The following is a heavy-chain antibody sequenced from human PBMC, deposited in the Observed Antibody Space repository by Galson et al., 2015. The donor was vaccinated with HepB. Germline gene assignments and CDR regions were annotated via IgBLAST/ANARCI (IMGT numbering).Heavy chain of an antibody. CDR3: AKESLGYCSGGSCYVDY. J-gene: IGHJ4*02. D-gene: IGHD2-15*01. CDR2: ISYDGSNK. CDR1: GFTFSSYG. V-gene: IGHV3-30*18. Sequence: SLRLSCAASGFTFSSYGVHWVRQAPGKGLEWVAVISYDGSNKYYADSVKGRFTISRDNSKNTLYLQMNSLRAEDTAVYYCAKESLGYCSGGSCYVDYWGQGTLVTVSS.